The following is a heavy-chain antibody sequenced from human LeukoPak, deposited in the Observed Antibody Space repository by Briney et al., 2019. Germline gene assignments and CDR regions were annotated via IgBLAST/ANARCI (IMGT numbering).Heavy chain of an antibody. J-gene: IGHJ4*02. D-gene: IGHD3-16*01. CDR2: IYTDGNT. CDR3: ARDRPYGGVGDFDY. CDR1: GFTVSGNY. V-gene: IGHV3-66*01. Sequence: GGSLRLSCAVFGFTVSGNYMSWVRQAPRRGLEWVSAIYTDGNTHYAGSVKGRFTISRDSFKNTLYLQLNSLRAEDTAVYYCARDRPYGGVGDFDYWGQGTLVTVSS.